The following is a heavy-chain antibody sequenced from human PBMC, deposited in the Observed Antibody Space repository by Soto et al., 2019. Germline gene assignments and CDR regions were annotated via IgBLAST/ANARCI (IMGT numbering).Heavy chain of an antibody. CDR2: ISYDGSNK. CDR1: GFTFSSYA. J-gene: IGHJ3*02. D-gene: IGHD3-22*01. Sequence: QVQLVESGGGVVQPGRSLRLSCVASGFTFSSYAMHCVRQAPGKGLEWVAVISYDGSNKYYADSVKGRFTISRDNSKNTLYLQMNSLRAEDTAVYYCARDPSLYDSSGAWDGSAFDIWGQGTMVTVSS. V-gene: IGHV3-30-3*01. CDR3: ARDPSLYDSSGAWDGSAFDI.